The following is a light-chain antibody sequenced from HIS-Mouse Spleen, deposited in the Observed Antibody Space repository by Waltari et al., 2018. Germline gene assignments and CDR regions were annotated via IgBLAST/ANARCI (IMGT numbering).Light chain of an antibody. CDR3: YSTDSSGNHRV. J-gene: IGLJ2*01. CDR1: ALPKKY. V-gene: IGLV3-10*01. Sequence: SYELTQPPSVSVSPGQTARITCSGDALPKKYAYWYQQKSGQAPVLVIYEDSKRPSGIPGRVSGCSSGKRATLTISGAQVEDEADYYCYSTDSSGNHRVFGGGTKLTVL. CDR2: EDS.